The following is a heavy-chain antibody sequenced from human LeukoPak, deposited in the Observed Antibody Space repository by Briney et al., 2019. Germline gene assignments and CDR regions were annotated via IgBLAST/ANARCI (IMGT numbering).Heavy chain of an antibody. CDR2: MNPNTGNT. J-gene: IGHJ6*03. V-gene: IGHV1-8*01. CDR1: GYTFISYD. CDR3: ARRAVGNSYYSSMDV. D-gene: IGHD6-19*01. Sequence: ASVKVSCKASGYTFISYDLNWVRQVPGQGLEWMGWMNPNTGNTGYAQKFQGRVTITRNTSISTAFMELSSLRSQDTAVYYCARRAVGNSYYSSMDVGGKGTTVTVSS.